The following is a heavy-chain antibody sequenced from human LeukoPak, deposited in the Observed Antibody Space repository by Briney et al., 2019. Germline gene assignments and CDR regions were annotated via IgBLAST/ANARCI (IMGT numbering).Heavy chain of an antibody. D-gene: IGHD5-12*01. V-gene: IGHV4-4*07. Sequence: SETLSLTCTVSGGSISSYYWSWIRQPAGKGLEWIGRIYTSGSTNYNPSLKSRVTMSVDTSKNQFSLKLSSVTAADTAVYYCARDRGYSGYDPARYFDYWGQGTLVTVSS. CDR1: GGSISSYY. J-gene: IGHJ4*02. CDR2: IYTSGST. CDR3: ARDRGYSGYDPARYFDY.